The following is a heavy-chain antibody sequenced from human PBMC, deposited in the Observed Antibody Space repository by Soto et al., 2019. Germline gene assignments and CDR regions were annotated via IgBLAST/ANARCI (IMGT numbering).Heavy chain of an antibody. J-gene: IGHJ4*02. D-gene: IGHD6-6*01. CDR1: GFPFSNYA. CDR3: AKEFSTSFDY. V-gene: IGHV3-23*01. CDR2: ISAGGSNT. Sequence: GASLRLSCAASGFPFSNYAMKWVRQAPGKGLEWVSAISAGGSNTNYADSVKGRFTVSSDNSKNTLYLQMYSMRADDTAVYYGAKEFSTSFDYWGQGTLVTVSS.